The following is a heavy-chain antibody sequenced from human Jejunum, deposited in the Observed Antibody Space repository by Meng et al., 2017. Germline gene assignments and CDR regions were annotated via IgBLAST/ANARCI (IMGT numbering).Heavy chain of an antibody. Sequence: QAPLEESGPGPGRPSGTLSLTCAVSGGSVSTTDWWSWVRQPPGKGLEWIGEISRSGRANYNPSLKGRVTISLDRSMNLFSLKLDSVTAADAAVYYCARDPRTNWASRFFDNWGQGTLVTVSS. V-gene: IGHV4-4*02. CDR1: GGSVSTTDW. J-gene: IGHJ4*02. CDR3: ARDPRTNWASRFFDN. CDR2: ISRSGRA. D-gene: IGHD1/OR15-1a*01.